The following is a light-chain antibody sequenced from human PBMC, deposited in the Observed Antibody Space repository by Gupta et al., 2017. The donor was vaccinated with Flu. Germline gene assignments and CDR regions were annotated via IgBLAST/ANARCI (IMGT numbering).Light chain of an antibody. CDR2: SAS. Sequence: IEMTQSPATLSVSPGEVATLSCRASQNIGNNVAWYQQKPGQAPRLLIYSASARAPKTPVRFSGSGSGTEFSLTISSLQSEDFAVYYCQQHDKWLRTFGQGTQMDIK. CDR3: QQHDKWLRT. J-gene: IGKJ2*01. CDR1: QNIGNN. V-gene: IGKV3-15*01.